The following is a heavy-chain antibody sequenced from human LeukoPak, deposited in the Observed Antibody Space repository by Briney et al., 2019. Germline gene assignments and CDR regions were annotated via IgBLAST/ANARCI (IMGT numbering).Heavy chain of an antibody. CDR3: ARYSGSYPHDAFDI. CDR1: GGSISSYY. CDR2: IYYSGST. J-gene: IGHJ3*02. D-gene: IGHD1-26*01. Sequence: SETLSLTCTVSGGSISSYYWSWIRQPPGKGLEWIGYIYYSGSTNYNPSLKSRVTISVDTSKNQFSLKLSSVTAADTAVYYCARYSGSYPHDAFDIWGQGTMVTVSS. V-gene: IGHV4-59*01.